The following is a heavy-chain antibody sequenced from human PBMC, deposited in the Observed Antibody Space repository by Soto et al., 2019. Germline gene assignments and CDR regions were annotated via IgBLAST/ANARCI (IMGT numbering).Heavy chain of an antibody. Sequence: PSETLSLTCTVSGGSISSYYWSWIRQPPGKGLEWIGYIYYSGSTNYNPSLKSRVTISVDTSKNQFSLKLSSVTAADTAVYYCARALYDILTDHYYYYYMDVWGKGTTVTVSS. CDR3: ARALYDILTDHYYYYYMDV. V-gene: IGHV4-59*01. J-gene: IGHJ6*03. CDR1: GGSISSYY. CDR2: IYYSGST. D-gene: IGHD3-9*01.